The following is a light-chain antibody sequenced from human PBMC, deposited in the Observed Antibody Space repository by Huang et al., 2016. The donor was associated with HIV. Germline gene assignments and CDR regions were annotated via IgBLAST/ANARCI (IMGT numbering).Light chain of an antibody. Sequence: EIVLTQSPATLSLSLGERATLSCRASQSVSSYLAWYQQKPGQAPRLLIYDASNRATGVLARFSGSGSGTDFTLTISSLEPEDFAVYYCQQHANWPLTFGGGTKVEIK. V-gene: IGKV3-11*01. J-gene: IGKJ4*01. CDR3: QQHANWPLT. CDR2: DAS. CDR1: QSVSSY.